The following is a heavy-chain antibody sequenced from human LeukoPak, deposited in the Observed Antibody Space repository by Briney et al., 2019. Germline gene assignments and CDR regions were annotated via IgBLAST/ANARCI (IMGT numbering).Heavy chain of an antibody. V-gene: IGHV4-4*07. CDR1: GGSISGFY. Sequence: SETLSLTCTVSGGSISGFYWSWIRQPAGKGLEWIGRIYTSGSTNYNPSLKSRVTMSVDTSKNQFSLKLSSVTAADTAVYYCASYYYDSSGYLFDYWGQGTLVTVSS. CDR3: ASYYYDSSGYLFDY. J-gene: IGHJ4*02. CDR2: IYTSGST. D-gene: IGHD3-22*01.